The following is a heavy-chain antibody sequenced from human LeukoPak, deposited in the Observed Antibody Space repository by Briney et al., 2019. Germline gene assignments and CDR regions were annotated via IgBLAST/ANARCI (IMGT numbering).Heavy chain of an antibody. CDR3: ARASGFEDFWSGYYTEVFDY. J-gene: IGHJ4*02. Sequence: PSETLSPTCTVSGGSISSYYWSWIRQPPGKGLEWIGYIYYSGSTNYNPSLKSRVTISVDASKNQFSLKLSSVTAADTAVYYCARASGFEDFWSGYYTEVFDYWGQGTLVTVSS. CDR2: IYYSGST. CDR1: GGSISSYY. D-gene: IGHD3-3*01. V-gene: IGHV4-59*01.